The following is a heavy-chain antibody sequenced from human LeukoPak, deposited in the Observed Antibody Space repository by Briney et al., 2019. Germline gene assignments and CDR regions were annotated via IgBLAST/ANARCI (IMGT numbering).Heavy chain of an antibody. CDR3: AREGLWPQTGTTGYYYYMDV. V-gene: IGHV3-74*01. Sequence: PGGSLRLSCAASGLTFSSYWMHWVRQGPGKGLVWVSGINSDGRSTSYADSVKGRFTISRDNAENTLYLQMKSLRAEDTAVYYCAREGLWPQTGTTGYYYYMDVWGKGTTVTVSS. J-gene: IGHJ6*03. D-gene: IGHD1-7*01. CDR1: GLTFSSYW. CDR2: INSDGRST.